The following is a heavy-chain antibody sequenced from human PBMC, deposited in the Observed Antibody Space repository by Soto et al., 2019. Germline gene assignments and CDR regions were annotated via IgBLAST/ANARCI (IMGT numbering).Heavy chain of an antibody. V-gene: IGHV4-59*08. CDR2: IYNSGST. D-gene: IGHD3-10*01. Sequence: SETLSLTCSASGGSTRRYYWRWIRLPPGKGLEWIGYIYNSGSTNYNPSLKSRVTISVDTSKNQFSLKLSSMTAADTAVYYFLFLLTRHRRRCKLFPSRTLSDL. CDR1: GGSTRRYY. CDR3: LFLLTRHRRRCKLFPSRTLSDL. J-gene: IGHJ2*01.